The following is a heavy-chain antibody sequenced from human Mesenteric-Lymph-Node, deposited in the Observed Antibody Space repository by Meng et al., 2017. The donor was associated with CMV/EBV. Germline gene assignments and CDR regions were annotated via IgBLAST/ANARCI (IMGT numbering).Heavy chain of an antibody. Sequence: GGTFRQYAMSWVRQAPGQGLEWMGGIIPIFGTTNYAQKFQGRLTLTADESTNTAYMELSSLRSEDTAFYYCARFCSSTSCYGNFDFWGQGTLVTVSS. CDR2: IIPIFGTT. J-gene: IGHJ4*02. CDR3: ARFCSSTSCYGNFDF. D-gene: IGHD2-2*01. CDR1: GGTFRQYA. V-gene: IGHV1-69*01.